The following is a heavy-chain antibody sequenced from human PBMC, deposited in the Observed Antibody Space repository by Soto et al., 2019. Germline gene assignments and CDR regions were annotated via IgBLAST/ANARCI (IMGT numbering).Heavy chain of an antibody. CDR2: IYYSGST. CDR1: GGSISGGDYY. D-gene: IGHD3-3*01. CDR3: ARGGDYDFWSGYYTGMVWFDR. Sequence: NPSETLSLTCTVSGGSISGGDYYWSWIRQPPGKGLEWIGYIYYSGSTYYNPSLKSRVTISVDTSKNQISLKLSSVTAADTAVYYCARGGDYDFWSGYYTGMVWFDRWGQGTLVTVSS. J-gene: IGHJ5*02. V-gene: IGHV4-30-4*01.